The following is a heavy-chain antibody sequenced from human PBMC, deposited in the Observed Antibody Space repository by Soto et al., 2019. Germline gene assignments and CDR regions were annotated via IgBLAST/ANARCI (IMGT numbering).Heavy chain of an antibody. CDR1: GFTFSSYA. Sequence: GGSLRLSCAASGFTFSSYAMSWVRQAPGKGLEWVSAISGSGGSTYYADSVKGRFTISRDNSKNTLYLQMNSLRAEDTAVYYCAKDTEPVRHSSGWYLLDYWGQGTLVTVSS. J-gene: IGHJ4*02. CDR3: AKDTEPVRHSSGWYLLDY. CDR2: ISGSGGST. D-gene: IGHD6-19*01. V-gene: IGHV3-23*01.